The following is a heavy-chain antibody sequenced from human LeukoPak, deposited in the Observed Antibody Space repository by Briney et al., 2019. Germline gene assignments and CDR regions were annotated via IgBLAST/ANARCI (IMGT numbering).Heavy chain of an antibody. V-gene: IGHV3-74*01. D-gene: IGHD3-3*01. Sequence: PGGSLRLSCSASESLSGYAMSWVRQAPGKGLVWVSRIKSDGSTNYADSVKGRFTISRDNAKNTLSLQMNSLRPEDTGVYYCARAPSEIGGYYPEYFRHWGQGTLVTVSS. CDR3: ARAPSEIGGYYPEYFRH. CDR2: IKSDGST. CDR1: ESLSGYA. J-gene: IGHJ1*01.